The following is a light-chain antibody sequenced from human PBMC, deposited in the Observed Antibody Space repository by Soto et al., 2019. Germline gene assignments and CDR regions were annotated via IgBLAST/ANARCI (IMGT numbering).Light chain of an antibody. J-gene: IGKJ1*01. Sequence: LAAFVGARVPSTYRASQSISLSLAWYQQKPGKAPNLLIYSTSTLQSGVPSRFSGSGSGTDFTLTINSLQPEDFATYYCQQAYDIPRTFGQGTKVDIK. CDR3: QQAYDIPRT. V-gene: IGKV1-39*01. CDR2: STS. CDR1: QSISLS.